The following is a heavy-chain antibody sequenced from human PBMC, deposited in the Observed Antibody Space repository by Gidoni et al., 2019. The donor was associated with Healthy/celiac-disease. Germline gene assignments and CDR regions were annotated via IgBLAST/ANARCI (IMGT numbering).Heavy chain of an antibody. CDR2: INHSGST. CDR1: GGSFSGYY. CDR3: ARGTNYYDSSGYYDY. J-gene: IGHJ4*02. D-gene: IGHD3-22*01. V-gene: IGHV4-34*01. Sequence: QVQLQQWGAGLLKHSETLSLTCAVYGGSFSGYYWSWIRQTPGKGLEWIGEINHSGSTNYNPALKSRVTISVDTSKNQFSLKLSSVTAADTAVYYCARGTNYYDSSGYYDYWGQGTLVTVSS.